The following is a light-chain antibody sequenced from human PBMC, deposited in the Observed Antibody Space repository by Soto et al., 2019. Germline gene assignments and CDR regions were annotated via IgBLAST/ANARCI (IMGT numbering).Light chain of an antibody. J-gene: IGKJ2*01. CDR1: QTINTN. CDR2: GAS. Sequence: EIVVTQSPATLSVSPGERATLSCRASQTINTNIAWYQQKPGQAPRLLIHGASTRATGIPARFSGSGSGTEFTLTISSLPSEDFAVYYCQQYHNWPYTFGQGTKLEIK. V-gene: IGKV3-15*01. CDR3: QQYHNWPYT.